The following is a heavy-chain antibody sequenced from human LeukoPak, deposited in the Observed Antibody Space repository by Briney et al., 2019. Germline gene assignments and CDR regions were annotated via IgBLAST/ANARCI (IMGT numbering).Heavy chain of an antibody. CDR2: INPTSGGT. J-gene: IGHJ3*02. CDR1: GYTFTGYY. D-gene: IGHD1-26*01. Sequence: ASVKVSCKASGYTFTGYYMHWVRQAPGQGLEWMGWINPTSGGTNYTQKFQGRVTMTRDTSISTAYMDLSRLRSDDTAVYYCAGRSPQSSMNGAFDIWGQGTMVTVSS. V-gene: IGHV1-2*02. CDR3: AGRSPQSSMNGAFDI.